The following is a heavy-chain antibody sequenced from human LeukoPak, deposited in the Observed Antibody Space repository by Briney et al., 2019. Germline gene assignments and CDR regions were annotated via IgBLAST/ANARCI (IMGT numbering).Heavy chain of an antibody. Sequence: PSETLSLTCTVSGGSISSSSYYWGWIRQPPGKGLEWIGSIYYSGSTYYNPSLKSRVTISVDTSKNQFSLKLTSVTAADTAVYYCARDLPSIAARPAYYFDYWGQGTLVTVSS. CDR3: ARDLPSIAARPAYYFDY. D-gene: IGHD6-6*01. CDR2: IYYSGST. V-gene: IGHV4-39*02. J-gene: IGHJ4*02. CDR1: GGSISSSSYY.